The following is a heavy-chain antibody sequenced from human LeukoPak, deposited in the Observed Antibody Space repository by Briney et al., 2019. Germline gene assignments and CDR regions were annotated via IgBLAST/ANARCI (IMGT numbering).Heavy chain of an antibody. V-gene: IGHV5-51*01. Sequence: GESLKISCKGSGYSFPNYWIAWVRQMPEKGLEWMGIIYPRDSDTRYSPSFQGQVTISADKSITTAYLQWSSLKASDTGIYYCARAQVFGVVIPTSFDPWGQGTLVTVSS. J-gene: IGHJ5*02. CDR2: IYPRDSDT. CDR1: GYSFPNYW. D-gene: IGHD3-3*01. CDR3: ARAQVFGVVIPTSFDP.